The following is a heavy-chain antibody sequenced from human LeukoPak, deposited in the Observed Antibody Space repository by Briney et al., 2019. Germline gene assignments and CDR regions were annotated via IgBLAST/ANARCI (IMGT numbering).Heavy chain of an antibody. D-gene: IGHD2-2*01. J-gene: IGHJ6*02. Sequence: SETLSLTCTVSGYSISTGGYYWAWIRQHRERGLEWIVYICYSGSTHYNPSLQSRVTISVDTSKNQFSLNLTSVTAADTAVYYCARVIVVVPIGVYHYYAMDVWGQGTTVTVSS. V-gene: IGHV4-31*03. CDR1: GYSISTGGYY. CDR3: ARVIVVVPIGVYHYYAMDV. CDR2: ICYSGST.